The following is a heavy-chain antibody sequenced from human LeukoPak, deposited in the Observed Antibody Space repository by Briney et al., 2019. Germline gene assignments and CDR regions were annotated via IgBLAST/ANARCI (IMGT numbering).Heavy chain of an antibody. V-gene: IGHV4-59*12. D-gene: IGHD3-22*01. CDR2: IYYSGSTST. J-gene: IGHJ4*02. CDR3: ARDKYYYDSSGYYYFDY. Sequence: SETLSLTCTVSRASISSYYWSWIRQPPGKGLEWIGYIYYSGSTSTSYNPSLKSRVTISVDTSKKQFSLKLSSVTAADTAVYYCARDKYYYDSSGYYYFDYWGQGTLVTVSS. CDR1: RASISSYY.